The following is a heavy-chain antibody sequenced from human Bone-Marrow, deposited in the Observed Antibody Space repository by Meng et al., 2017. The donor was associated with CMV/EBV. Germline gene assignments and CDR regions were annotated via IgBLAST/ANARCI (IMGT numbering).Heavy chain of an antibody. V-gene: IGHV1-2*02. CDR1: GYTFTGYY. J-gene: IGHJ5*02. CDR2: INPNSGGT. CDR3: SRDGSSWHFNWFDP. D-gene: IGHD6-13*01. Sequence: ASVKVSCKASGYTFTGYYMHWVRQAPGQGLEWMGWINPNSGGTNYAQKFQGRVTMTRDTSISTAYMERSRLRSDDTAVYYCSRDGSSWHFNWFDPWGQGTLVTVSS.